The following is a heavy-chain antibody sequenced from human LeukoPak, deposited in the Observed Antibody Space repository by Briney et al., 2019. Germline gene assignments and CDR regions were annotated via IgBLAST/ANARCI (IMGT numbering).Heavy chain of an antibody. V-gene: IGHV4-34*01. Sequence: SETLSLTCAVYGGSFSGYYWSWIRQPPGKGLEWIGEINHSGSTNYNPSLKSRVTISVDTSKNQFSLKLSSVTAADMAVYYCARGGSGWYGVNAFDIWGQGTMVTVSS. CDR1: GGSFSGYY. J-gene: IGHJ3*02. CDR2: INHSGST. D-gene: IGHD6-19*01. CDR3: ARGGSGWYGVNAFDI.